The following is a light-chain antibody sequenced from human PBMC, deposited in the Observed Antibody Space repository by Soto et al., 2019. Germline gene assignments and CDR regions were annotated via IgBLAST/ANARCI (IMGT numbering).Light chain of an antibody. CDR3: QQSYRTTIT. J-gene: IGKJ5*01. CDR1: QSISSY. Sequence: DIQMTQSPSSLSASVGDRVTITCRARQSISSYLSWYQQKPGKAPKLLIYAATSLQSGVASRFSGSGSGTDFTLTISSLQPEDFATYYCQQSYRTTITFGQGTRLEIK. CDR2: AAT. V-gene: IGKV1-39*01.